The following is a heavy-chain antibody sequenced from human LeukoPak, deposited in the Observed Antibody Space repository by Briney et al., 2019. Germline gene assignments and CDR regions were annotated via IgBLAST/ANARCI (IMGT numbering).Heavy chain of an antibody. CDR1: GFTFSSYA. J-gene: IGHJ4*02. Sequence: GGSLRLSCAAAGFTFSSYAMSWVRQAPGKGLEWVAAISGSGGSTYYADSVKGRFTISRDNSKNTLYLQMNSLRAEDTAVYYCASGSGGSCYDYWGQGTLVTVSS. CDR2: ISGSGGST. CDR3: ASGSGGSCYDY. D-gene: IGHD2-15*01. V-gene: IGHV3-23*01.